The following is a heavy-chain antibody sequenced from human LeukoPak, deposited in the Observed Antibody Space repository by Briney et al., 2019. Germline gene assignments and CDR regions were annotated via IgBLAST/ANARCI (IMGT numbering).Heavy chain of an antibody. CDR2: IYTSGST. CDR3: AREYSSSSGKALDY. Sequence: SETLSLTCTVSSGSLGSYYRNWLRQPAGKGLEWIGHIYTSGSTNYNPSPKSRVTMSVDTSKNQFSLKLNSVTAADTAFYYCAREYSSSSGKALDYWGQGTLVTVSS. D-gene: IGHD6-6*01. V-gene: IGHV4-4*07. CDR1: SGSLGSYY. J-gene: IGHJ4*02.